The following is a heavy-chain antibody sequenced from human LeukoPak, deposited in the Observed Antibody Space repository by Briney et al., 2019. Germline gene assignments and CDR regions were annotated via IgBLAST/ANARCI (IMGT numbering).Heavy chain of an antibody. CDR1: GFIFSNYA. J-gene: IGHJ4*02. CDR2: ISNYGSKT. CDR3: ARDSTYWYDSGSSGPHYFDY. D-gene: IGHD3-10*01. Sequence: GGSLTLSCAASGFIFSNYARHWLRQAPGKGLEGVALISNYGSKTYHADSVKGRFSISRDNSKITLYLQLTSLRAEDTSVYYCARDSTYWYDSGSSGPHYFDYWGQGTLVTVSS. V-gene: IGHV3-30*01.